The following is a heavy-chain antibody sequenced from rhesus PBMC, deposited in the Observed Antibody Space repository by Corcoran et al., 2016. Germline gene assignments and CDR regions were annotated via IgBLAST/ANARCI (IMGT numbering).Heavy chain of an antibody. CDR2: IYVIMTRN. CDR3: ARSRGSGWYYFDY. D-gene: IGHD6-31*01. V-gene: IGHV4S10*01. CDR1: GGSISDSYR. J-gene: IGHJ4*01. Sequence: QVQLQESGPGVVKPSETLSLTCAVSGGSISDSYRWSWIRQHPRKSLGWIGYIYVIMTRNNHNHARKRRVTISKATSKNQFCLKLSAVTAADTAVYYCARSRGSGWYYFDYWGQGVLVTVSA.